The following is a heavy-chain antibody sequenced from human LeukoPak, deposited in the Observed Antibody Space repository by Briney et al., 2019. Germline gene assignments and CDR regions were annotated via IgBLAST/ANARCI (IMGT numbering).Heavy chain of an antibody. CDR3: ARGRYYDSSGYTNFDY. D-gene: IGHD3-22*01. V-gene: IGHV4-34*01. Sequence: PSETLSLTCAVYGGSFSGYYWSWIRQPPEKGLEWIGEINHSGSTNYNPSLKSRVTISVDTSKNQFSLKLSSVTAADTAVYYCARGRYYDSSGYTNFDYWGQGTLVTVSS. CDR1: GGSFSGYY. J-gene: IGHJ4*02. CDR2: INHSGST.